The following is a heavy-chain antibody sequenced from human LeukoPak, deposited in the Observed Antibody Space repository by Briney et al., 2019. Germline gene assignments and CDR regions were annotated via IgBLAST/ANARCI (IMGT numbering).Heavy chain of an antibody. Sequence: PSETLSLTCSLSGGSISTYYWSWIRQPAGKGLEWIGRIYASGSTNYNPSLKSRVTMSVDTSKNQFFLKLTSVTAADTALYYCARINSHSDNYYYPWFDPWGQGILVTVSS. J-gene: IGHJ5*02. V-gene: IGHV4-4*07. CDR3: ARINSHSDNYYYPWFDP. D-gene: IGHD3-22*01. CDR2: IYASGST. CDR1: GGSISTYY.